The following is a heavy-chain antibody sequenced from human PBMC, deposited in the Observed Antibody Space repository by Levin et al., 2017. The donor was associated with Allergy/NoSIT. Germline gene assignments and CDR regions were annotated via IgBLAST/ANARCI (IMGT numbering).Heavy chain of an antibody. CDR3: THSLQDSSGWFGAFDY. CDR1: GFTFSNAW. J-gene: IGHJ4*02. CDR2: IKRKTDGGTT. D-gene: IGHD6-19*01. V-gene: IGHV3-15*01. Sequence: KAGESLKISCAASGFTFSNAWMSWVRQAPGKGLEWVGRIKRKTDGGTTDYAAPVRGRFTISRDDSKNTLYLQMNSLKTEDTAVYYCTHSLQDSSGWFGAFDYWGQGTLVTVSS.